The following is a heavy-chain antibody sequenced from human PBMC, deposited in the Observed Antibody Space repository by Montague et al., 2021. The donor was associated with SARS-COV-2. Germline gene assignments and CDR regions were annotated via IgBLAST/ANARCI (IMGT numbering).Heavy chain of an antibody. CDR2: IYSGGST. V-gene: IGHV3-53*04. Sequence: SLRLSCAASGFTVSSNYMSWVRQAPGKGLEWVSVIYSGGSTYYADSVKGRFTISRHNSKNTLYLQMNSLRAGDTAVYYCARDPLPYYYGSGSYYNDDAFDXWGQGTMVTVSS. CDR1: GFTVSSNY. CDR3: ARDPLPYYYGSGSYYNDDAFDX. J-gene: IGHJ3*02. D-gene: IGHD3-10*01.